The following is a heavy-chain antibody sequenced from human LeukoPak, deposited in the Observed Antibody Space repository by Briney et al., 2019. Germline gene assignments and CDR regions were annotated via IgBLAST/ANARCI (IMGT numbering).Heavy chain of an antibody. CDR1: GGSISSGDYY. V-gene: IGHV4-30-4*01. CDR2: IYYSGGT. Sequence: SSETLSLTCTVSGGSISSGDYYWSWIRQPPGKGLEWIGYIYYSGGTYYNPSLKSRVTISVDTSKNQFSLKLSSVTAADTAVYYCARVRKGCSSTSCYTYYYYYGMDVWGQGTTVAVSS. J-gene: IGHJ6*02. D-gene: IGHD2-2*02. CDR3: ARVRKGCSSTSCYTYYYYYGMDV.